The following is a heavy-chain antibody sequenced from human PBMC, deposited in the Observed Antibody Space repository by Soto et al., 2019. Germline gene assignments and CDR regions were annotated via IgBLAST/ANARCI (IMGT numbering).Heavy chain of an antibody. Sequence: ASVKVSCKASGYTFTSYYMHWVRQAPGQGLERMGIINPSGGSTSYAQKFQGRVTMTRDTSTSTVYMELSSLRSEDTAVYYCARGRAPILEPQATTDYWGQGTLVTVSS. CDR3: ARGRAPILEPQATTDY. CDR1: GYTFTSYY. J-gene: IGHJ4*02. D-gene: IGHD1-1*01. V-gene: IGHV1-46*01. CDR2: INPSGGST.